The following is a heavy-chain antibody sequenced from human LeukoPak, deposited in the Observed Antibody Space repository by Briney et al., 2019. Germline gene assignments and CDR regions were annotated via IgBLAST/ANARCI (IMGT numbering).Heavy chain of an antibody. CDR2: INSDGSST. CDR3: ARGNSHSFDY. CDR1: GFTLSSYW. Sequence: GGSLRLSCAASGFTLSSYWMHWVRQTPGKGPVLVSRINSDGSSTSYADSVKGRFTISRDNAKNTLYLQMNSLRAEDTAVYYCARGNSHSFDYWGKGALVTVFS. V-gene: IGHV3-74*01. D-gene: IGHD4-11*01. J-gene: IGHJ4*02.